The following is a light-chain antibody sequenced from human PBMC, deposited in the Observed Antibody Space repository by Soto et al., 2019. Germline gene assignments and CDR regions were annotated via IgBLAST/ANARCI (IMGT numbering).Light chain of an antibody. J-gene: IGKJ1*01. CDR2: DAS. Sequence: EIVLTQSPATLSLSPGERATLSCRASQSVSSYLAWYQRKPGQAPRLLIYDASNRATGIPARFSGSGSGTDFTLTISSLEPEDFAVYYCQQYNNWPQTFGQGTMVDI. CDR1: QSVSSY. V-gene: IGKV3-11*01. CDR3: QQYNNWPQT.